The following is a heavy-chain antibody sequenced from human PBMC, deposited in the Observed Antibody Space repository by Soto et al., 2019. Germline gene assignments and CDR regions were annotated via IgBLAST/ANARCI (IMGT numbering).Heavy chain of an antibody. CDR3: AKERGYNYGYDAMDV. V-gene: IGHV3-23*01. J-gene: IGHJ6*02. D-gene: IGHD5-18*01. CDR2: ISGSGGST. CDR1: GFTFSSYA. Sequence: PGGSLRLSCAASGFTFSSYAMSWVRQAPGKGLEWVSGISGSGGSTYYADSVKGRFTISRDNSNNTLYLQTNSLRAEDTAVYYCAKERGYNYGYDAMDVWGQGTTVPVSS.